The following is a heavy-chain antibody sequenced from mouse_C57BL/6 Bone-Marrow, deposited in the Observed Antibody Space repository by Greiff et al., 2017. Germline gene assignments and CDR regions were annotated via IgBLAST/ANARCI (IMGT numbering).Heavy chain of an antibody. V-gene: IGHV1-55*01. D-gene: IGHD2-3*01. CDR2: IYPGSGST. J-gene: IGHJ1*03. CDR1: GYTFTSYW. CDR3: ARWGDGYYVWYFDV. Sequence: VQLQQSGAELVKPGASVKMSCKASGYTFTSYWITWVKQRPGQGLEWIGDIYPGSGSTNYNEKFKSKATLTVDTSSSTAYMQLSSLTSEDSAVYYWARWGDGYYVWYFDVWGTGTTVTVSS.